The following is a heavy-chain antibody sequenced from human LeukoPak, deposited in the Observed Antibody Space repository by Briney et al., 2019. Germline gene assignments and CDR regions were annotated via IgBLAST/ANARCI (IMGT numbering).Heavy chain of an antibody. V-gene: IGHV1-2*02. J-gene: IGHJ4*02. Sequence: GASVKVSCKASGYTLTGYYMHWVRQAPGQGLEWIGWINPNSGVTNYAQKFQGRVTMTRDTSISTAHMELSRLRSDDTAVYYCARNIVVVVAATHFDYWGQGTLVTVSS. CDR2: INPNSGVT. CDR1: GYTLTGYY. D-gene: IGHD2-15*01. CDR3: ARNIVVVVAATHFDY.